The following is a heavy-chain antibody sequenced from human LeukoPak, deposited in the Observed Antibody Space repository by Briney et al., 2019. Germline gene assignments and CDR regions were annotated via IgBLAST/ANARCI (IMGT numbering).Heavy chain of an antibody. D-gene: IGHD3-3*01. CDR3: ATDQHDFWSGYYLGAFDI. CDR1: GYTLTELS. J-gene: IGHJ3*02. Sequence: ASVKVSCTVSGYTLTELSMHWVRQAPGKGLEWMGGFDPEDGETIYAQKFQGRVTMTEDTSTDTAYMELSSLRSEDTAVYYCATDQHDFWSGYYLGAFDIWGQGTMVTVSS. V-gene: IGHV1-24*01. CDR2: FDPEDGET.